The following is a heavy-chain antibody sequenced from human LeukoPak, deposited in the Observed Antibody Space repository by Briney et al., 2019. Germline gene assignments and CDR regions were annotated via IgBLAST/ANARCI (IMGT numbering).Heavy chain of an antibody. CDR3: AKGSTSSRPYYFDY. CDR2: ITGGGDDT. J-gene: IGHJ4*02. V-gene: IGHV3-23*01. Sequence: GGSLRLSCTASGFTFSNYAMSWVRQAPGKGLEWISAITGGGDDTYHADSVKGRLTISRDNSKNTLYLQMYSLRVEDTAVYYCAKGSTSSRPYYFDYWGQGALVTVSS. D-gene: IGHD6-6*01. CDR1: GFTFSNYA.